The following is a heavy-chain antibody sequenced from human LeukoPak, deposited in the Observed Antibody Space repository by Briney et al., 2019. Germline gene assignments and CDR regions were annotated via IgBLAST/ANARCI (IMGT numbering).Heavy chain of an antibody. Sequence: SETLSLTCAVSGYSISSGFYWGWIRQPPRKGLEWIGKIHHSGGTYYNPSLKSRVTISVDTSKNQFSLKLTSVTAADTAVYYCARLDGYQLLLNYWGQGTLDTVSS. CDR1: GYSISSGFY. J-gene: IGHJ4*02. CDR2: IHHSGGT. V-gene: IGHV4-38-2*01. CDR3: ARLDGYQLLLNY. D-gene: IGHD2-2*01.